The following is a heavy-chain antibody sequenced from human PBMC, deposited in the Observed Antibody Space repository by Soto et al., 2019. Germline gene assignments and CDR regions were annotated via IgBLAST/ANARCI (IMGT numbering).Heavy chain of an antibody. V-gene: IGHV4-34*01. J-gene: IGHJ4*02. CDR2: VNDGGRP. D-gene: IGHD3-3*01. Sequence: SETLSLTCAVYGGSFSAYYWSWISKPPGKGLEWIGEVNDGGRPNYSVSLKSRLTISLDTSKNQFSLKLNSATAADTAVYYCARGVRFLELFNENYFGYWGQGTLVTVSS. CDR1: GGSFSAYY. CDR3: ARGVRFLELFNENYFGY.